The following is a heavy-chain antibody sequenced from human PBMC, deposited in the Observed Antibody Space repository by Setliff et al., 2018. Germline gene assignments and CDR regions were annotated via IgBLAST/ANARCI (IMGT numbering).Heavy chain of an antibody. D-gene: IGHD3-3*01. CDR1: GYSISSGSYY. J-gene: IGHJ5*02. V-gene: IGHV4-61*09. CDR2: FHTGGST. Sequence: SETLSLTCTVSGYSISSGSYYWTWIRQPAGKGLEWIGHFHTGGSTNYNRSLRSRVSISVDTSKNQFSLKLSSVTAADTATYYCARAGPTVTFFRVLVISWWDPWGQGSLVTVSS. CDR3: ARAGPTVTFFRVLVISWWDP.